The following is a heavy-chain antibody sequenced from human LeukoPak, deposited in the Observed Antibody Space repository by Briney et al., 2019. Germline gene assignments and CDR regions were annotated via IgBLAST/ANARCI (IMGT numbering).Heavy chain of an antibody. D-gene: IGHD3-22*01. Sequence: SETLSLTCTVSGGSIRRSNYYWGWIRQPPGKGLEWIGSIYYSGSAYYNPSLKSRVTISADTSKNQFSLKLSSVTAADTAVYYCATTFGRTYYYDSSGIGNWGQGTLVTVSS. CDR2: IYYSGSA. CDR1: GGSIRRSNYY. V-gene: IGHV4-39*01. J-gene: IGHJ4*02. CDR3: ATTFGRTYYYDSSGIGN.